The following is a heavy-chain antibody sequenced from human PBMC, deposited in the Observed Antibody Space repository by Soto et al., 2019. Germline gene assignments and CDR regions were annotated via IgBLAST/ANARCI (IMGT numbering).Heavy chain of an antibody. CDR2: ISAYNGNT. J-gene: IGHJ4*02. Sequence: QVQLVQSGAEVKKPGASVKVSCKASGYTFTSYGISWVRQAPGQGLGWMGWISAYNGNTNYAQKLXGXVXXTTDKSTSTAYLELRSLRSDDTAVYYCASGADGDYWGQGPLVTVSS. D-gene: IGHD3-10*01. CDR3: ASGADGDY. CDR1: GYTFTSYG. V-gene: IGHV1-18*01.